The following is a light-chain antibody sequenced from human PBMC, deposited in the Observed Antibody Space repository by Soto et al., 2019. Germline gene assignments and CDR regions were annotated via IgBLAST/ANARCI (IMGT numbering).Light chain of an antibody. J-gene: IGKJ1*01. Sequence: DIQMTQSPSTLSASVGDRVTITCRASQSISSWLAWYQQKPGKAPKLLIYDASRLESGVPSRFSGSGSGTEFTLTLSSLQPDDFATYYCQQYNSYWTFGQGTKVEIK. CDR2: DAS. V-gene: IGKV1-5*01. CDR1: QSISSW. CDR3: QQYNSYWT.